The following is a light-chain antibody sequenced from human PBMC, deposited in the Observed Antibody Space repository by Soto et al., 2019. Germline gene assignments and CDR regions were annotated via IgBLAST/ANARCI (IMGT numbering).Light chain of an antibody. V-gene: IGKV3-15*01. CDR1: QSVSSN. J-gene: IGKJ2*01. Sequence: EIVITQSPATLSVSPGERATLSCRASQSVSSNLAWYQQKPGQAPRLLIYGTSTRATGIPARFSGSGSGTEFTLTISSLQSGDFAVYYCQQYNNWPLYTFGQGTKVDI. CDR3: QQYNNWPLYT. CDR2: GTS.